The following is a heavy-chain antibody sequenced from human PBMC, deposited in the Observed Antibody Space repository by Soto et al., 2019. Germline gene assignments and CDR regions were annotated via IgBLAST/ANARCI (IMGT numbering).Heavy chain of an antibody. CDR1: GYRFTDHW. V-gene: IGHV5-51*01. Sequence: GESLKISCKGSGYRFTDHWIGWVRQMPGKGLEWMGIIYPGDSDIRVTPSFQGQVTISADKSINTAYLQWSSLKASDTALYYCATRYSSPSYDFWGKGPLVTVSS. CDR3: ATRYSSPSYDF. D-gene: IGHD6-6*01. J-gene: IGHJ4*02. CDR2: IYPGDSDI.